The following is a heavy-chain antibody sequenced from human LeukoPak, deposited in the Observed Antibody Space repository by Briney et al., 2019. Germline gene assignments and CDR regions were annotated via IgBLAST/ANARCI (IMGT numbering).Heavy chain of an antibody. V-gene: IGHV1-69*05. J-gene: IGHJ4*02. CDR2: IIPIFGTA. D-gene: IGHD3-22*01. CDR1: GGTFSSYA. Sequence: EASVKVSCKASGGTFSSYAISWVRQAPGQGLEWMGRIIPIFGTANYAQKFQGRVTITTGESTSTAYMELSSLRSEDTAVYYCAREDMYYYDSSGYYYFDYWGQGTLVTVSS. CDR3: AREDMYYYDSSGYYYFDY.